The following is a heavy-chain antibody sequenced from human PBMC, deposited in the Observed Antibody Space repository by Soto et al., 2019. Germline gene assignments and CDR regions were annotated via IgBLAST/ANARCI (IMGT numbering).Heavy chain of an antibody. CDR2: ISNDDI. V-gene: IGHV3-48*04. Sequence: EVQLVESGGGLVQPGGSLSLSCAASGFTFSRYSMNWVRQAPGKGLEWVSYISNDDIFYADSVKGRVTVSRDNTKNSLDLQMNGRRVEDTAVYYCVRDWDWGFDYWGQGVLVTFSS. CDR1: GFTFSRYS. CDR3: VRDWDWGFDY. D-gene: IGHD7-27*01. J-gene: IGHJ4*02.